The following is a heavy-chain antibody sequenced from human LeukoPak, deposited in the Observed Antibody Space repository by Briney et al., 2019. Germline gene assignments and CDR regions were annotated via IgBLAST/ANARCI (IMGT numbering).Heavy chain of an antibody. CDR1: GYAVSDYY. V-gene: IGHV1-2*02. CDR3: ARVRVNSCDY. CDR2: IRGDTGDT. Sequence: ASVTISCKTSGYAVSDYYMHWARQAPGQGLEWMGWIRGDTGDTDSPQKFRGRVTLTRDTSTDTAYLELSRLRYDDTAIYFCARVRVNSCDYWGQGTLVTVSS. J-gene: IGHJ4*02. D-gene: IGHD2-15*01.